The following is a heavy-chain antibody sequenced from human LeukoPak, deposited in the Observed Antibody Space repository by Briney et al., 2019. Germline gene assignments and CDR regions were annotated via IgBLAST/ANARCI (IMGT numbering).Heavy chain of an antibody. J-gene: IGHJ4*02. V-gene: IGHV1-69*05. D-gene: IGHD4-17*01. CDR3: ARGYGDYDDY. CDR2: IIPIFGTA. Sequence: ASVKVSCKASGGTFSSYAISWVRQAPGQGLEWVGGIIPIFGTANYAQKFQGRVTITTDESTSTAYMELSSLRSEDTAVYYCARGYGDYDDYWGQGTLVTVSS. CDR1: GGTFSSYA.